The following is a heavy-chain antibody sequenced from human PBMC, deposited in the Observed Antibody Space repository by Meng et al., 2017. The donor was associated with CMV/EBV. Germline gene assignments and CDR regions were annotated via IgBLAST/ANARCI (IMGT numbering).Heavy chain of an antibody. V-gene: IGHV3-48*03. Sequence: GESLKIPRAASGFTFSSYEMNWVRQARGKGLEWISYISIGGTTRYYADSVMGRFTISRDNAKNSLYLQMNSLGVEDTAVYYCASQGRAARPGYWGQGTLVTVSS. D-gene: IGHD6-6*01. CDR1: GFTFSSYE. CDR2: ISIGGTTR. CDR3: ASQGRAARPGY. J-gene: IGHJ4*02.